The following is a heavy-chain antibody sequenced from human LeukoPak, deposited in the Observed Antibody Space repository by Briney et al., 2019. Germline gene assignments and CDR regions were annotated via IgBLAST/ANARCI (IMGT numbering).Heavy chain of an antibody. CDR3: AKTFRGSGSYDAFDI. Sequence: GGSLRLSCAASGFTFSSYGMHWVRQAPGKGLEWVAVISYDGSNKYYADSVKGRFTISRDNSKNTLYLQMNSLRAEDTAVYYCAKTFRGSGSYDAFDIWGQGTMVTVSS. CDR1: GFTFSSYG. CDR2: ISYDGSNK. V-gene: IGHV3-30*18. D-gene: IGHD3-10*01. J-gene: IGHJ3*02.